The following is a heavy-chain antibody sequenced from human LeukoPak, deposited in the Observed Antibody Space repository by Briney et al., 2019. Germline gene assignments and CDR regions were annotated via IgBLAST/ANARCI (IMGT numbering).Heavy chain of an antibody. CDR1: GGSFSGYY. V-gene: IGHV4-34*01. J-gene: IGHJ1*01. CDR2: INHSGST. D-gene: IGHD6-19*01. Sequence: SVTLSLTCAVYGGSFSGYYWSWIRQPPGKGLEWIGEINHSGSTNYNPSLKSRVTISVDTSKNQFSLKLSSVTAADTAVYYCARGRLGYSSGWYRYAEYFQHWGQGTLVTVSS. CDR3: ARGRLGYSSGWYRYAEYFQH.